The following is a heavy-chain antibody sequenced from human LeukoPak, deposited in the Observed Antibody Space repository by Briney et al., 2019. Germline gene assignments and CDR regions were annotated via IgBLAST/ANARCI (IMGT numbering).Heavy chain of an antibody. CDR1: GFPFSSYG. Sequence: GGSLRLSCAASGFPFSSYGMHWVRQAPGKGLEWVAFIRYDGSNKYYADSVKGRFTISRDNSKNTLYLQMNSLSAEDTAVYYCAKSPDGYNWNAGYWGQGTLVTVSS. V-gene: IGHV3-30*02. J-gene: IGHJ4*02. CDR3: AKSPDGYNWNAGY. CDR2: IRYDGSNK. D-gene: IGHD1-1*01.